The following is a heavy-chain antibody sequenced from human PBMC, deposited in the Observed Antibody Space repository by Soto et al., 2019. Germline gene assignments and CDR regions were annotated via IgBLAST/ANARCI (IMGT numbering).Heavy chain of an antibody. Sequence: GGSLRLSCAASGFTFSSYGMHWVRQAPGKGLEWVAVISYDGSNKYYADSVKGRFTISRDNSKNTLYLQMNSLRAEDTAVYYCAKVLSSGYSYGLDYYYGMDVWGQGPTVTVYS. V-gene: IGHV3-30*18. D-gene: IGHD5-18*01. CDR2: ISYDGSNK. CDR1: GFTFSSYG. CDR3: AKVLSSGYSYGLDYYYGMDV. J-gene: IGHJ6*02.